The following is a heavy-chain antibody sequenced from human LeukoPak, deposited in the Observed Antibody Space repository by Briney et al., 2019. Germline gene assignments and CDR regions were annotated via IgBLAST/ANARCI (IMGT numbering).Heavy chain of an antibody. V-gene: IGHV1-69*13. CDR1: GGTFSSYA. CDR2: IIPIFGTA. CDR3: ARDGGSSGYYPSYFDY. J-gene: IGHJ4*02. D-gene: IGHD3-22*01. Sequence: VASVKVSCKASGGTFSSYAISWVRQAPGQGLEWMGGIIPIFGTANYAQKFQGRVTITADESTSTAYMELSSLRSEDTAVYYCARDGGSSGYYPSYFDYWGQGTLVTVSS.